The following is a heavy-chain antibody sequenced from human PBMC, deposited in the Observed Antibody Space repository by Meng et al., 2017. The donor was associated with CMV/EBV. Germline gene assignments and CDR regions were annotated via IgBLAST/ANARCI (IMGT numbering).Heavy chain of an antibody. D-gene: IGHD2-2*01. CDR3: ARDSHCSSTSCPLDY. V-gene: IGHV1-46*01. CDR2: INPSGGST. J-gene: IGHJ4*02. Sequence: ASVKVSCKASGYTFTSYYMHWVRQAPGQGLEWMGIINPSGGSTSYAQKFQGRVTMTRNTSISTAYMELSSLRSDDTAVYYCARDSHCSSTSCPLDYWGQGTLVTSPQ. CDR1: GYTFTSYY.